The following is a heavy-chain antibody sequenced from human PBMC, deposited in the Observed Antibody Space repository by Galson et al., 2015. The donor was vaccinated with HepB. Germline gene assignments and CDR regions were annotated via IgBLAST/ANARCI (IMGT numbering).Heavy chain of an antibody. CDR3: ARGRTYDYDSSGYYGLADYYYYGMDV. CDR2: IYTSGST. Sequence: TLSLTCTVSGGSISSGSYYWSWIRQPAGKGLEWIGRIYTSGSTNYNPSLKSRVTISVDTSKNQFSLKLSSVTAADTAVYYCARGRTYDYDSSGYYGLADYYYYGMDVWGQGTTVTVSS. D-gene: IGHD3-22*01. V-gene: IGHV4-61*02. CDR1: GGSISSGSYY. J-gene: IGHJ6*02.